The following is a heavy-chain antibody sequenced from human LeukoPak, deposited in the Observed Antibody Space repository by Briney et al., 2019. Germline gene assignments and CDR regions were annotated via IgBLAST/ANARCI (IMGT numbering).Heavy chain of an antibody. D-gene: IGHD3-10*01. V-gene: IGHV3-64D*06. CDR3: VKDPTGRGVV. CDR2: ISSYGGST. CDR1: GFTFSSYA. J-gene: IGHJ4*02. Sequence: GGSLRLSCSVSGFTFSSYAMHWVRQAPGKGLEYLSSISSYGGSTYYADSVKGRFTISRDNSKNTLYLQMSSLRGEDMAVYYCVKDPTGRGVVWGQGTLVTVSS.